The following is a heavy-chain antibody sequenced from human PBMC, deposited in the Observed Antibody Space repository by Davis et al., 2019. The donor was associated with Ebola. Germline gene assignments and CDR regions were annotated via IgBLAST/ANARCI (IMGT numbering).Heavy chain of an antibody. Sequence: PGGSLRLSCAASGFTFSGSAMHWVRQASGKGLEWVGRIRSKANSYATAYAASVKGRFTISRDDSKNTLYLQMNSLRAEDTAVYYCARDPHCSGGSCFGMDVWGQGTTVTVSS. D-gene: IGHD2-15*01. CDR1: GFTFSGSA. J-gene: IGHJ6*02. CDR2: IRSKANSYAT. CDR3: ARDPHCSGGSCFGMDV. V-gene: IGHV3-73*01.